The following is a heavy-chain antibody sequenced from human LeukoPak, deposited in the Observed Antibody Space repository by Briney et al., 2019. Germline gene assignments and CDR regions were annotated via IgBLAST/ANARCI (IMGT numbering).Heavy chain of an antibody. Sequence: SETLSLTCTVSGGSISSYYWSWIRQPPGKGLEWIGYIYYSGSTNYNPSLKSRVTISVDTSKNQFSLKLSSVTAADTAVYYCARDRGSGSYRGINAFDIWGQGTMVTVSS. J-gene: IGHJ3*02. D-gene: IGHD1-26*01. CDR1: GGSISSYY. CDR3: ARDRGSGSYRGINAFDI. V-gene: IGHV4-59*01. CDR2: IYYSGST.